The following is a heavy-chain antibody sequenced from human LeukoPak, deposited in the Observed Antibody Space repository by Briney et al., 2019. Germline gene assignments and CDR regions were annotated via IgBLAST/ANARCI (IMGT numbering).Heavy chain of an antibody. CDR3: ARDGRYGSGSRYYYYYGMDV. J-gene: IGHJ6*02. CDR2: ISYDGSNK. CDR1: GFTFSSYA. Sequence: PGGSLRLSCAASGFTFSSYAMHWVRQAPGKGLEWVAVISYDGSNKYYADSVKGRFTISRDNSKNTLYLQMNSPRAEDTAVYYCARDGRYGSGSRYYYYYGMDVWGQGTTVTVSS. D-gene: IGHD3-10*01. V-gene: IGHV3-30-3*01.